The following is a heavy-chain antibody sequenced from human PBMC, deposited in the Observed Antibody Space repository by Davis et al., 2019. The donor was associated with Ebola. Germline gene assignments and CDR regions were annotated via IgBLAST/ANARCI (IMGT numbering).Heavy chain of an antibody. CDR1: GFSFNTNG. Sequence: GESLKISCAASGFSFNTNGMHWVRQAPGKGLEWVAVISYDGSNKYYADSVKGRFTISRDNSKNTLYLQMNSLRAEDTAVYYCAKDWHTFDYWGQGTLVTVSS. V-gene: IGHV3-30*18. J-gene: IGHJ4*02. CDR3: AKDWHTFDY. CDR2: ISYDGSNK.